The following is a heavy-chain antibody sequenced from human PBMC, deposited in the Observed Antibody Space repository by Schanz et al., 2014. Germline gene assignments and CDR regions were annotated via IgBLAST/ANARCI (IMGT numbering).Heavy chain of an antibody. V-gene: IGHV3-74*02. CDR3: ARGPSRGTYYYGMDV. CDR1: GFTFSSYW. D-gene: IGHD2-2*01. J-gene: IGHJ6*02. CDR2: INSDGSSA. Sequence: VQLVESGGGVVQPGRSLRLSCAASGFTFSSYWMHWVRQAPGKGLVWISRINSDGSSASYADSVKGRFTISRDNSKDTLYLQMNSLRDEDTAVYYCARGPSRGTYYYGMDVWGQGTTVTVSS.